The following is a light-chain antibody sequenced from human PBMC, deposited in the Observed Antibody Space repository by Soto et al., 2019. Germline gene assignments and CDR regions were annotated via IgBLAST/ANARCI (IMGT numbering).Light chain of an antibody. V-gene: IGKV3-15*01. CDR2: GAS. J-gene: IGKJ1*01. CDR3: QQYSNWPGT. CDR1: QSVSSD. Sequence: EIVMTQSPGTLSVSPGERATLSCTASQSVSSDLAWYQQKPGQGPSLLIYGASTRATGIPARFRGSGAGTEFSLTISRLQSEVFAVYYCQQYSNWPGTFGEGTQVEIK.